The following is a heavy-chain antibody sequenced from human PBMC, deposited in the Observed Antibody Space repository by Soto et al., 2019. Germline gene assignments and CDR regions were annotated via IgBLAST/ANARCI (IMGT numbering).Heavy chain of an antibody. Sequence: ASVKVSSKASAYTLTTYLMHSVRQAPGQTHEWMGVINPGYPAGRSTTYAPKFQGRVTMTTDTSTSTVYMELSRLRSDDTPVYYCAREAIVAGATTGMDVWGQGATLSVSS. J-gene: IGHJ6*02. D-gene: IGHD1-26*01. CDR3: AREAIVAGATTGMDV. CDR1: AYTLTTYL. CDR2: INPGYPAGRST. V-gene: IGHV1-46*01.